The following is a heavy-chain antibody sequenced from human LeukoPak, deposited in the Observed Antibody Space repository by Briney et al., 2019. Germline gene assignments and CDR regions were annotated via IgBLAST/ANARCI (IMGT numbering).Heavy chain of an antibody. J-gene: IGHJ4*02. CDR1: GFTFSSYA. D-gene: IGHD3-22*01. CDR3: ATQEGDSSGYYGQFDY. CDR2: ISSSGGST. V-gene: IGHV3-23*01. Sequence: GGSLRLSCAASGFTFSSYAMSWVRQAPGKGLEWVSAISSSGGSTYYAASVKGRFTISRDNSKNTLYLQINSLRAEDTAVYYCATQEGDSSGYYGQFDYWGQGTLVTVSS.